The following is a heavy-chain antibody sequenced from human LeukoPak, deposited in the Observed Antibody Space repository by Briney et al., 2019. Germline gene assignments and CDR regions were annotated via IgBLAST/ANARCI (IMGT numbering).Heavy chain of an antibody. CDR1: GFNFSSYW. J-gene: IGHJ6*03. CDR3: AREKEGYCSRTSCYLDYYYYYMDV. V-gene: IGHV3-7*01. Sequence: GGSLRLSCAASGFNFSSYWMIWVRQAPGKGLEWVANIKQDGSDKNYVDSVKGRFTISRDNAKNSLYLQMNSLRAEDTAVYYCAREKEGYCSRTSCYLDYYYYYMDVWGKGTTVTISS. CDR2: IKQDGSDK. D-gene: IGHD2-2*01.